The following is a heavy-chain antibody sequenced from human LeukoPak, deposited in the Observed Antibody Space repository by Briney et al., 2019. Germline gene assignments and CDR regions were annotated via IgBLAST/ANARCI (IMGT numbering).Heavy chain of an antibody. D-gene: IGHD6-13*01. CDR2: INHSGST. V-gene: IGHV4-34*01. J-gene: IGHJ4*02. CDR3: ARAPARIAAAGY. Sequence: PSETLSLTCAVYGGSFSSYYWSWIRHPPGKGLEWIGEINHSGSTNYNPSLKSRVTISVDTSKNQFSLKLSSVTAADTAVYYCARAPARIAAAGYWGQGTLVTVSS. CDR1: GGSFSSYY.